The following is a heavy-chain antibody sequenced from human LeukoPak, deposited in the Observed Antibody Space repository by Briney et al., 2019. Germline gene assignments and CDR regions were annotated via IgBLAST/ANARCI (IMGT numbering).Heavy chain of an antibody. V-gene: IGHV4-31*03. J-gene: IGHJ4*02. Sequence: SQTLSLTCTVSGVSISTGGHYWRCIGQHPGTGLEWIAYIYYTGNAYYNRSLKRRVIIAVHTSKNQFSLKLNSMTAADTAVYYCAKPRSDYYYSAFDYWGQGTLVTVSS. CDR2: IYYTGNA. CDR3: AKPRSDYYYSAFDY. CDR1: GVSISTGGHY. D-gene: IGHD3-22*01.